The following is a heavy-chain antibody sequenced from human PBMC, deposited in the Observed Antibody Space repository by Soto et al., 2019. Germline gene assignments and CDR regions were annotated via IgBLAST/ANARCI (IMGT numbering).Heavy chain of an antibody. J-gene: IGHJ4*02. CDR3: AKDQRHCSGGSCYPSLSDY. D-gene: IGHD2-15*01. Sequence: GGSLRLSCAASGFTFATYAMTWVRQAPGKGLEWVSAIDGGGRLTYYADSVKGRFTISRDNLKNRLYLEMNSLRAEDTAVYYCAKDQRHCSGGSCYPSLSDYWGQGTLVTVSS. CDR1: GFTFATYA. V-gene: IGHV3-23*01. CDR2: IDGGGRLT.